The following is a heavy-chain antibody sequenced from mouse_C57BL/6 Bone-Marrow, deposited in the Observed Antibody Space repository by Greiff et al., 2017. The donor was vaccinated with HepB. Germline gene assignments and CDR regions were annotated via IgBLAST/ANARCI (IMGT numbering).Heavy chain of an antibody. Sequence: VQLQQSGAELVKPGASVKISCKASGYAFSSYWMNWVKQRPGKGLEWIGQIYPGDGDTNYNGKFKGKATLTADKSSSTAYMQLSSLTSEDSAVYLCARFRPLSYFYYFDYWGQGTTLTVSS. CDR2: IYPGDGDT. CDR1: GYAFSSYW. CDR3: ARFRPLSYFYYFDY. J-gene: IGHJ2*01. V-gene: IGHV1-80*01.